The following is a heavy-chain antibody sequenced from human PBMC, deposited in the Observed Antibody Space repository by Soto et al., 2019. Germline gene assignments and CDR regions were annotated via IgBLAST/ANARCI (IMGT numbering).Heavy chain of an antibody. CDR1: GFTFSSYA. Sequence: EEQLLESGGGLVQPGGSLRLSCAASGFTFSSYAMSWVRQAPGKGLEWVSGISGGGGGTYYADSVKGRFTISRENSKNTLHLQMNSLRAEDTAVYYCAKSGTFGAIDYWGQGTLVTVSS. CDR2: ISGGGGGT. CDR3: AKSGTFGAIDY. J-gene: IGHJ4*02. V-gene: IGHV3-23*01. D-gene: IGHD3-3*01.